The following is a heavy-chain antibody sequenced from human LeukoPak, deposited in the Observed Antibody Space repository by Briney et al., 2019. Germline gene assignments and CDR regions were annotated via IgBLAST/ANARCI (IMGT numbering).Heavy chain of an antibody. D-gene: IGHD5-12*01. V-gene: IGHV4-38-2*02. J-gene: IGHJ4*02. CDR2: IYHSGST. CDR1: GYSISSGYY. Sequence: SETLSLTCTVSGYSISSGYYWGWIRQPPGKGLEWIGSIYHSGSTYYNPSLKSRVTISVDTSKNQFSLKLSSVTAADTAVYYCARHLKAIFKYGATMGGCVGYWGQGTLVTVSS. CDR3: ARHLKAIFKYGATMGGCVGY.